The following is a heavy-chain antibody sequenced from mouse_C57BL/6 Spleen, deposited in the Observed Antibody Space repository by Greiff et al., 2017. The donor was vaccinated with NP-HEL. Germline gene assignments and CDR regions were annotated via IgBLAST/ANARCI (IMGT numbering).Heavy chain of an antibody. CDR1: GYTFTDYY. V-gene: IGHV1-26*01. D-gene: IGHD4-1*01. CDR2: INPNNGGT. Sequence: EVQLQQSGPELVKPGASVKISCKASGYTFTDYYMNWVKQSHGKSLEWIGDINPNNGGTSYNQKFKGKATLTVDKSSSTAYMELRSLTSEDSAVYYCARWGTGTGGYFDYWGQGTTLTVSS. CDR3: ARWGTGTGGYFDY. J-gene: IGHJ2*01.